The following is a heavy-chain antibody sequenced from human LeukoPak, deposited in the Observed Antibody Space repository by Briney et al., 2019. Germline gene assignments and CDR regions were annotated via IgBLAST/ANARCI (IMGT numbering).Heavy chain of an antibody. D-gene: IGHD5-18*01. J-gene: IGHJ3*02. Sequence: ASVKVSCKASGYTFTGYYMHWVRQAPGQGLEWMGWINPNSGGTNYAQKFQGRVTMTRDTSISTAYMELSRLRSDDTAVYYCARVRPYSTATRAFDIWGQGTMVTVSS. CDR2: INPNSGGT. CDR3: ARVRPYSTATRAFDI. V-gene: IGHV1-2*02. CDR1: GYTFTGYY.